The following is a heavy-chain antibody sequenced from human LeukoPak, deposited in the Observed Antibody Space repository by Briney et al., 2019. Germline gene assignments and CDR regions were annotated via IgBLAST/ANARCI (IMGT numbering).Heavy chain of an antibody. CDR1: RFTFSSYP. CDR3: ARLPELPGFGDY. Sequence: GGSLRLSCAASRFTFSSYPMNWVRQAPGKGLEWVSSISSRSDYIYYADSVKGRFTISRDDAKNSLYLQMNSLRAEDTAVYYCARLPELPGFGDYWGPGTLVTVSS. V-gene: IGHV3-21*01. J-gene: IGHJ4*02. CDR2: ISSRSDYI. D-gene: IGHD3-10*01.